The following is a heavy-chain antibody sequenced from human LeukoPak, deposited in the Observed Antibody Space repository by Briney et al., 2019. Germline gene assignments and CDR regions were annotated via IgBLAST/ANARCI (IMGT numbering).Heavy chain of an antibody. D-gene: IGHD4-17*01. J-gene: IGHJ3*02. CDR2: IGSSGSTI. CDR1: GFTFSSYE. V-gene: IGHV3-48*03. CDR3: ARGGPYGDYVGAFDI. Sequence: GGSLRLSCAASGFTFSSYEMNWVRQAPGKGLEWVSYIGSSGSTIYYADSVKGRFTISRDNAKNSLYLQMNSLRAEDTAVYYCARGGPYGDYVGAFDIWGQGTMVTVSS.